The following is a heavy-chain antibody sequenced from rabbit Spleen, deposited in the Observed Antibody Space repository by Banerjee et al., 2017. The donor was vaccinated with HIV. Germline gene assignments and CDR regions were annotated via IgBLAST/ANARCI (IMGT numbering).Heavy chain of an antibody. V-gene: IGHV1S7*01. CDR2: IDPVFGAT. CDR3: ARDAGRGDYIDGVFNL. D-gene: IGHD8-1*01. CDR1: GFDLNTYG. Sequence: QLEESGGRLVQPGGSLKLSCKASGFDLNTYGVSWVRQAPGKGLEWIGYIDPVFGATYYATWVSGRFTISSHNAQSTLYLQLNSLTAADTATYFCARDAGRGDYIDGVFNLWGPGTLVTVS. J-gene: IGHJ4*01.